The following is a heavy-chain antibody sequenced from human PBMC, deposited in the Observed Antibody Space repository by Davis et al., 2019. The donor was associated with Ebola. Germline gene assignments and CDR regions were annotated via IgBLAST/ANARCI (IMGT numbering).Heavy chain of an antibody. D-gene: IGHD6-19*01. Sequence: AASVKVSCKASGYTFTSYYMHWVRQAPGQGLEWMGRINPNSGGTNNAQKFQGRVTMTRDTSISTAYMELSRLRSDDTAVYYCASSSSSGWYGYWGQGTLVTVSS. CDR2: INPNSGGT. CDR1: GYTFTSYY. V-gene: IGHV1-2*06. CDR3: ASSSSSGWYGY. J-gene: IGHJ4*02.